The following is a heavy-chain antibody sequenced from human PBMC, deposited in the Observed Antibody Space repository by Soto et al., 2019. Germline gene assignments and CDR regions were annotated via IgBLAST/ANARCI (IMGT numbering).Heavy chain of an antibody. Sequence: EVQLVESGGGLVKPGGSLRLSCAASGFTFSSYSMNWVRQAPGKGLEWVSSISSSSSYIYYADSVKGRFTISRDNAKNSLYLQMNSLRAEDTAVYYCARDLELLWFGELSRPHGMDVWGQGTTVTVPS. J-gene: IGHJ6*02. D-gene: IGHD3-10*01. V-gene: IGHV3-21*01. CDR3: ARDLELLWFGELSRPHGMDV. CDR2: ISSSSSYI. CDR1: GFTFSSYS.